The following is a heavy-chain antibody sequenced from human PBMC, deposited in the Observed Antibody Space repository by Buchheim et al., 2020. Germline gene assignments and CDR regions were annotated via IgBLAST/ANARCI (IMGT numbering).Heavy chain of an antibody. J-gene: IGHJ3*02. V-gene: IGHV4-4*02. Sequence: QVQLQESGPGLVKPSGTLSLTCAVSGGSISSSNCWSWVRQPPGKGLEWIGEIYHSGSTNYNPSLKSRVTISVDKSQNQFSLKLSSVTAADTAVYYCARDRIITIFGVVIKANAFDIWGQGT. CDR3: ARDRIITIFGVVIKANAFDI. D-gene: IGHD3-3*01. CDR2: IYHSGST. CDR1: GGSISSSNC.